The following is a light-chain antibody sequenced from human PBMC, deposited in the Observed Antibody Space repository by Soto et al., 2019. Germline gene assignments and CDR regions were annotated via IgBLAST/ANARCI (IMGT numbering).Light chain of an antibody. CDR3: QQYGSSPSWT. CDR1: QSVSNNY. J-gene: IGKJ1*01. CDR2: GAS. V-gene: IGKV3-20*01. Sequence: EIVLTQSPGTLSLSPGERATLSCRASQSVSNNYLAWYQQKPGQAPRLLIYGASSRATVIPDRFSGIGSGTDFTLTISRLETEDFAVYYGQQYGSSPSWTVGQGTKVDIK.